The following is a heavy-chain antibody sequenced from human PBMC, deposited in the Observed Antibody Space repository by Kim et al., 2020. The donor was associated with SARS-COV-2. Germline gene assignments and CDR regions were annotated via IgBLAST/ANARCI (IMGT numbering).Heavy chain of an antibody. CDR2: IYYSGST. J-gene: IGHJ4*02. CDR1: GGSISSYY. V-gene: IGHV4-59*12. Sequence: SETLSLTCTVSGGSISSYYWNWIRQPPGTGLEWVGYIYYSGSTNYNPSLKSRVSITVDTSKNQVSLKLSSVTAADTAVYYCAGERFVELLWIDYWGQGNLVTVSS. D-gene: IGHD3-10*01. CDR3: AGERFVELLWIDY.